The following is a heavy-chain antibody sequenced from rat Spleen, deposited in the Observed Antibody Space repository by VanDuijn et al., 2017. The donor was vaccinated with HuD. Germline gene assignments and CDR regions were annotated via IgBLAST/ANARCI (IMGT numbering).Heavy chain of an antibody. Sequence: EVQLVESGGGLVQPGRSLKLSCVASGFTFKNYWMTWIRQAPGKGLEWVASITNTGGSTYYPDAVKGRFTVSRDNAKSTLYLQMDSLRSEDTATYYCARHNSGYGVMDAWGQGASVTVSS. CDR1: GFTFKNYW. J-gene: IGHJ4*01. D-gene: IGHD4-3*01. CDR2: ITNTGGST. V-gene: IGHV5-31*01. CDR3: ARHNSGYGVMDA.